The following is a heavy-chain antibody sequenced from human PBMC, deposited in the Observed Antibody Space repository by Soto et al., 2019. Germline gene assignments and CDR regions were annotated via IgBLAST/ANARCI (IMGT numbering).Heavy chain of an antibody. V-gene: IGHV4-39*01. CDR1: GDPIRSSSY. D-gene: IGHD6-13*01. CDR2: IYSTGNT. J-gene: IGHJ6*02. Sequence: SETLSLTCTVSGDPIRSSSYWGWIRQPPGKGLEWIGSIYSTGNTYYNPSLNSQVTISVDTSKNQFSLNVISVTAADTAVYYCRRSSRYSTDFWGQGTTVIVSS. CDR3: RRSSRYSTDF.